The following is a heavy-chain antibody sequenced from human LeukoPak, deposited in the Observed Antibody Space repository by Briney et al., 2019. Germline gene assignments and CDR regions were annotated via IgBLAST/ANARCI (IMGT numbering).Heavy chain of an antibody. J-gene: IGHJ4*02. Sequence: GASVKVSCKASGYTFTDYYMHWVRQAPGQGFERMGWINPNDGDTNYAQKFQGRVTMTRDTSISTAHIEVSRLRSDDTAVYYCARANFLYCSSTTCLFDYWGQGTLVTVSS. CDR1: GYTFTDYY. CDR2: INPNDGDT. D-gene: IGHD2-2*01. V-gene: IGHV1-2*02. CDR3: ARANFLYCSSTTCLFDY.